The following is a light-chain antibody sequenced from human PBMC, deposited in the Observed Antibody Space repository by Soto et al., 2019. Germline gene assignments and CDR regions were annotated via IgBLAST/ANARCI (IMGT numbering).Light chain of an antibody. CDR2: DIS. Sequence: VMTQSPATLSVSPGERATLSCRAGQSIGSRLAWYLHRPGQPPRLIMYDISTRATGVPGRFTGSGSETEFTLTISSLQAEDSAVYFCQQYGSSGTFGQGTKVDIK. J-gene: IGKJ1*01. V-gene: IGKV3-15*01. CDR3: QQYGSSGT. CDR1: QSIGSR.